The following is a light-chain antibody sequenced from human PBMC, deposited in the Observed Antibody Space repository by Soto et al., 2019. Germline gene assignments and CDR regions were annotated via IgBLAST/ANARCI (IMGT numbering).Light chain of an antibody. CDR2: FAS. Sequence: TQSPSSFSASTGDRVTITCRASQGISSYLAWYQQRPGQAPRLLIYFASNRAAGVPPRFSGSGSGTDFTLTISSLEPEDFAVYSCQQRHDWPPTFGGGTKVEIK. J-gene: IGKJ4*01. CDR3: QQRHDWPPT. CDR1: QGISSY. V-gene: IGKV3-11*01.